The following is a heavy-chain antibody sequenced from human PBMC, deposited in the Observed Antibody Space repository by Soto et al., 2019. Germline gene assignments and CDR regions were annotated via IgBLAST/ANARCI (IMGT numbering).Heavy chain of an antibody. J-gene: IGHJ4*02. D-gene: IGHD2-21*02. CDR3: ARSIVVVTALDY. CDR2: INAVNGNT. V-gene: IGHV1-18*01. CDR1: GYTFTSYG. Sequence: ASVKVSCKASGYTFTSYGISWVRQAPGQGLEWMGWINAVNGNTKYSQKFQGRVTITRDTSASTAYMELSSLRSEDTAVYYCARSIVVVTALDYWGQGTLVTVSS.